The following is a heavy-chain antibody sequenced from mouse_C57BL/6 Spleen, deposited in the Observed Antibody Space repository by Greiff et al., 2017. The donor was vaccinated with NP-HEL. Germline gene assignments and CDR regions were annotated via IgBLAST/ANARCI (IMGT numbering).Heavy chain of an antibody. V-gene: IGHV1-69*01. J-gene: IGHJ2*01. CDR3: AIPQLFYFDY. D-gene: IGHD4-1*02. CDR2: IDPSDSYT. CDR1: GYTFTSYW. Sequence: QVQLQQPGAELVMPGASVKLSCKASGYTFTSYWMHWVKQRPGQGLEWIGEIDPSDSYTNYNQKFKGKSTLTVDKSSSTAYMQLSSLTSEDSAVYYRAIPQLFYFDYWGQGTTLTVSS.